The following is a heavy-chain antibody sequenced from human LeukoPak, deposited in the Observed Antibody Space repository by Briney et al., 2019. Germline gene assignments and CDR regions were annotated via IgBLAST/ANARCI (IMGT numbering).Heavy chain of an antibody. D-gene: IGHD3-16*01. V-gene: IGHV1-2*02. CDR3: AREWTSTWGRGYAFDI. CDR1: GYTFSDYY. J-gene: IGHJ3*02. Sequence: ASVKVSCKASGYTFSDYYMHWVRQAPGQGLEWMGWINPNSGGTKYAQKFQGRVTMTRDTSINTAYMELSRLRSDDTAVYYCAREWTSTWGRGYAFDIWGQGTMVTVSS. CDR2: INPNSGGT.